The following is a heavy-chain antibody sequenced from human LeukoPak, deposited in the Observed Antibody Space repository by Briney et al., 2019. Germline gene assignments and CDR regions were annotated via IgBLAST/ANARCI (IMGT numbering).Heavy chain of an antibody. Sequence: GGSLRLSCAASGFSFSSYSMTWVRQAPGKGLEWVSYISSTSTTYYADSVKGRFTISRDTAKNSLCLQMNRLRDEDTALYYCARDKYGGLWGQGTMVTVSS. D-gene: IGHD3-16*01. CDR2: ISSTSTT. V-gene: IGHV3-48*02. J-gene: IGHJ3*01. CDR3: ARDKYGGL. CDR1: GFSFSSYS.